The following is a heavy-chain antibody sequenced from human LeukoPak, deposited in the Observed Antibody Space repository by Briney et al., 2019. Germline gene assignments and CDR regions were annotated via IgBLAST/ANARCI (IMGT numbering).Heavy chain of an antibody. CDR3: ARDLIDGQNSHSLDY. D-gene: IGHD5-24*01. Sequence: SETLSLTCAVYGGSFSGYYWSWIRQPPGKGLEWIGEINHSGSTNYNPSLKSRVTISVDTSKNQFSLKLSSVTAADTAVYYCARDLIDGQNSHSLDYWGQGTLVTVSS. J-gene: IGHJ4*02. CDR2: INHSGST. V-gene: IGHV4-34*01. CDR1: GGSFSGYY.